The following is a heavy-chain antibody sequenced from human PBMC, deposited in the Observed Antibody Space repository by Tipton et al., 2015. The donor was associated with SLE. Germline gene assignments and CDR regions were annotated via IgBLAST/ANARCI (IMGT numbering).Heavy chain of an antibody. CDR1: GGSISSGGYS. Sequence: TLSLTCAVSGGSISSGGYSWSWIRQPPGKGLEWIGEINHSGSTNYNPSLKSRVTISVDKSKNQFSLKLSSVTAADTAVYYCGGGRYWGQGTLVTVSS. J-gene: IGHJ4*02. CDR2: INHSGST. CDR3: GGGRY. V-gene: IGHV4-30-2*01.